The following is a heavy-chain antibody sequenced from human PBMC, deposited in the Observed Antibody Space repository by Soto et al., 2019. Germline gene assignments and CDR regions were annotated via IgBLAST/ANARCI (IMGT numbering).Heavy chain of an antibody. D-gene: IGHD3-22*01. V-gene: IGHV4-31*03. CDR1: GGSISSGGYY. CDR3: ARGPREGQYYYDSSGNFDY. CDR2: IYYSGST. Sequence: SETLSLTCTVSGGSISSGGYYWSWIRQHPGKGLEWIGYIYYSGSTYYNPSLKSRVTISVDTSKNQFSLKLSSVTAADTAVYYCARGPREGQYYYDSSGNFDYWGQGTLVTVSS. J-gene: IGHJ4*02.